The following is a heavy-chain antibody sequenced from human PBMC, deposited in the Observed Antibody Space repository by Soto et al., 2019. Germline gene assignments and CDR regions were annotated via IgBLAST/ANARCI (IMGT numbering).Heavy chain of an antibody. CDR2: IYSGGST. V-gene: IGHV3-53*01. CDR1: GFTVSSNY. Sequence: PGGSLRLSCAASGFTVSSNYMSWVRQAPGKGLEWVSVIYSGGSTYDADSVKGRFTISRDNSKNTLYLQMNSLRAEDTAVYYCAGNYGTPYYYYGMDVWGQGTTVTVSS. J-gene: IGHJ6*02. D-gene: IGHD3-10*01. CDR3: AGNYGTPYYYYGMDV.